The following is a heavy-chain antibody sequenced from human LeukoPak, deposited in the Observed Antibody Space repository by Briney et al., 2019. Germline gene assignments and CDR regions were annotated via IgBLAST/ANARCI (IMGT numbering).Heavy chain of an antibody. Sequence: ASVKVSCKVSGYTLTELSMHWVRQAPGKGLEWMGGFDPEDGETIYAQKFQGRVTMTEDTSTDTAYMELSSLRSEDTAVYYCATIRTQFRYYDILTGSNKPYYYYGMDVWGQGTTVTVSS. V-gene: IGHV1-24*01. CDR2: FDPEDGET. D-gene: IGHD3-9*01. J-gene: IGHJ6*02. CDR3: ATIRTQFRYYDILTGSNKPYYYYGMDV. CDR1: GYTLTELS.